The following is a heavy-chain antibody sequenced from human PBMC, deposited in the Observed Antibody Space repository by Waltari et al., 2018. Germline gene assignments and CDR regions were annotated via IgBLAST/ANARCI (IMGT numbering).Heavy chain of an antibody. V-gene: IGHV3-9*01. Sequence: EVQLVESGGGLVQPGRSLRLSCAASGFTFDDYAMHWVRQAPGKGLEWGSGISWNSGSIGYADSVKGRFTISRDNAKNSLYLQMNSLRAEDTALYYCAKSGTYYYYYMDVWGKGTTVTVSS. J-gene: IGHJ6*03. CDR3: AKSGTYYYYYMDV. CDR1: GFTFDDYA. CDR2: ISWNSGSI.